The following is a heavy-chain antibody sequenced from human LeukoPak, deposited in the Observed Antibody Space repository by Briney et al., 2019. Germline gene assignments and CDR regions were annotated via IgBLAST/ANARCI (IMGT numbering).Heavy chain of an antibody. V-gene: IGHV3-23*01. D-gene: IGHD6-19*01. CDR1: GVTFTNYA. CDR2: ISISGGST. Sequence: GGSLRLSCAASGVTFTNYAMTWVRQAPGKGLEWVSGISISGGSTDYADSVKGRFTISRDHSKNTLYLQMNSLRAEDTAVYYCAKVPAGNKVEYWGQGTLVTVSS. J-gene: IGHJ4*02. CDR3: AKVPAGNKVEY.